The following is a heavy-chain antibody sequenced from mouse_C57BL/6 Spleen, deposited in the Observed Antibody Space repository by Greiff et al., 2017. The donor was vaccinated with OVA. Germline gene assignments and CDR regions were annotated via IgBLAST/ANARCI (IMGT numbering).Heavy chain of an antibody. J-gene: IGHJ3*01. V-gene: IGHV1-15*01. CDR3: TGGSTLAWFAY. CDR2: IDPETGGT. CDR1: GYTFTDYE. Sequence: VQLQQSGAELVRPGASVTLSCKASGYTFTDYEMHWVKQTPVHGLEWIGAIDPETGGTAYNQKFKGKAILTADKSSSTAYMELRSLTSEDSAVYYCTGGSTLAWFAYWGQGTLVTVSA. D-gene: IGHD1-1*01.